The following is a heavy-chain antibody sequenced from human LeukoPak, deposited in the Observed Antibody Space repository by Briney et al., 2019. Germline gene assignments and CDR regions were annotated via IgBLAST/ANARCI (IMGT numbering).Heavy chain of an antibody. Sequence: GGSLRLSCAASGFTFSKYAMSWVRQAPGKGLEWVSYISGSGIKHYADSVKGRFTISRDNAKNSLYLQMNSLRVEDTAVYYCAREDTGVAFDIWGQGTTVTV. V-gene: IGHV3-48*03. CDR2: ISGSGIK. CDR3: AREDTGVAFDI. J-gene: IGHJ3*02. D-gene: IGHD2-8*01. CDR1: GFTFSKYA.